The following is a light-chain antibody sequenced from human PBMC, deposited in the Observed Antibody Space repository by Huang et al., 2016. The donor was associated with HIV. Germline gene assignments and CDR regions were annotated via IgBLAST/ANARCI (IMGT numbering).Light chain of an antibody. J-gene: IGKJ5*01. CDR3: QQSYSALIT. Sequence: IQLTQSPTSLSASVGDRVAIACRASQAIGTYLNWFQQKPGRAPKLLISGGSSLHSGIPSRFIGSGSGTEFTLTIRGLQFDDVATYFCQQSYSALITFGQGTRLEIK. CDR1: QAIGTY. CDR2: GGS. V-gene: IGKV1-39*01.